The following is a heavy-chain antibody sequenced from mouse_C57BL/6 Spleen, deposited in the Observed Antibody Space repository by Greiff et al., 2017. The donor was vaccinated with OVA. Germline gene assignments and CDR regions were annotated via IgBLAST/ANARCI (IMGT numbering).Heavy chain of an antibody. J-gene: IGHJ2*01. CDR2: INPYNGGT. CDR1: GYTFTDYY. Sequence: EVQLQQSGPVLVKPGASVKMSCKASGYTFTDYYMNWVKQSHGKSLEWIGVINPYNGGTSYNQKFKGKATLTVDKSSSTAYMELNSLTSEDSAVYYCARRSTFYYFDYWGQGTTLTVSS. CDR3: ARRSTFYYFDY. V-gene: IGHV1-19*01. D-gene: IGHD5-1*01.